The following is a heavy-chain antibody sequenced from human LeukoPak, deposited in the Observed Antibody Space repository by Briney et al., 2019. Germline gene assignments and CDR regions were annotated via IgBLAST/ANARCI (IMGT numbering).Heavy chain of an antibody. CDR1: GGTISSYY. CDR2: IYYSGST. D-gene: IGHD6-6*01. J-gene: IGHJ4*02. CDR3: ARGRSIAARTAFDY. V-gene: IGHV4-59*01. Sequence: SETLSLTCAVSGGTISSYYWSWIRQPPGKGLEWIGYIYYSGSTNYNPSLKSRVTISVDTSKNQFSLKLSSVTAADTAVYYSARGRSIAARTAFDYWGQGTLVTVSS.